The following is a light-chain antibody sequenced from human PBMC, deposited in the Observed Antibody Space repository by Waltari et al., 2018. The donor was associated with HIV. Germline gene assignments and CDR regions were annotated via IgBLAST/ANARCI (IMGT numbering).Light chain of an antibody. CDR3: QQYNKGPLGIT. J-gene: IGKJ5*01. Sequence: EIVMTQSPATLSVSPGGRATLFCRASQSVSSNLAWYQQKPGQGPRLLIYGATTRATGFPARCGGSGYGTEFTLTISSLQAEDFGVYYCQQYNKGPLGITFGQGTRLEI. CDR1: QSVSSN. CDR2: GAT. V-gene: IGKV3-15*01.